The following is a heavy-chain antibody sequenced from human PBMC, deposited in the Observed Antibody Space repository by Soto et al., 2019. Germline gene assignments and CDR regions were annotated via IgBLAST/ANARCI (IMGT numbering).Heavy chain of an antibody. J-gene: IGHJ4*02. CDR1: GGSISSYY. D-gene: IGHD1-26*01. V-gene: IGHV4-59*01. Sequence: QVQLQESGPGLVKPSETLSLTCTVSGGSISSYYWSWIRQPPGKGLEWIGYIYYSGSTNYNPSLKSRVTISVDTSKSQSSLKLSAVTAADTAVYYCARAMRGSYLRYFDYWGQGTLVTVSS. CDR2: IYYSGST. CDR3: ARAMRGSYLRYFDY.